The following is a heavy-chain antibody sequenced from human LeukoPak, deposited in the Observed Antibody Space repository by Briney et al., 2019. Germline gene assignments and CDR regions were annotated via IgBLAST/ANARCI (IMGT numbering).Heavy chain of an antibody. CDR3: ARGEYYYDSSGYYATPPDY. CDR1: GGSISSYY. J-gene: IGHJ4*02. V-gene: IGHV4-59*01. CDR2: IYYSGST. D-gene: IGHD3-22*01. Sequence: SETLSLTCTVSGGSISSYYWSWIRQPPGKGLEWIGYIYYSGSTNYNPSLKSRVTISVDTSKNQFSLKLSSVTAADTAVYYCARGEYYYDSSGYYATPPDYWGQGTLVTVSS.